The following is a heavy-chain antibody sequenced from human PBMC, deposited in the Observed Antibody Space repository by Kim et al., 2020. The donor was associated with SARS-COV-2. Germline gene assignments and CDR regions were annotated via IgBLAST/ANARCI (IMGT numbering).Heavy chain of an antibody. J-gene: IGHJ4*02. CDR2: IYSDGST. Sequence: GGSLRLSCAASGFTVSSNYMSWVLQAPGKGLEWVSVIYSDGSTYYADSVKGRFTISRDNSKNTVYLQMNSLRAEDTAVYYCARAFPSLGVLDYWGQGTLVTVSS. D-gene: IGHD3-16*01. CDR3: ARAFPSLGVLDY. CDR1: GFTVSSNY. V-gene: IGHV3-53*01.